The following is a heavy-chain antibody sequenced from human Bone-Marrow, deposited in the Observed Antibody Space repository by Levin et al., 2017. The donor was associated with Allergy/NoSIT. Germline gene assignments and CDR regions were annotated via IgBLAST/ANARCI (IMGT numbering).Heavy chain of an antibody. J-gene: IGHJ1*01. V-gene: IGHV3-30*03. Sequence: GGSLRLSCAASGFTFNNYAMHWVRQAPGKGLEWVTLISYDGGNKYYTDSVMGRFTVSRDNSKNTLYLQMNSLIPEDTAVYYCATDRISGSYLAADFKHWGQGTLVTVSS. D-gene: IGHD1-26*01. CDR2: ISYDGGNK. CDR3: ATDRISGSYLAADFKH. CDR1: GFTFNNYA.